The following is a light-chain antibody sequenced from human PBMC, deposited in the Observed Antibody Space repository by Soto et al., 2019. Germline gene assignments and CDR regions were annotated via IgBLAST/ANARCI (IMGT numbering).Light chain of an antibody. J-gene: IGKJ2*01. CDR2: GAS. Sequence: VGDRVTITCRASQDIRKYLAWYQQKPGKAPQILIYGASTLQTGVASRFSGSGSATDFTLTISSLQPEDSAAYYCLQDYNYPFTFGQGTKVDIK. CDR1: QDIRKY. CDR3: LQDYNYPFT. V-gene: IGKV1-6*01.